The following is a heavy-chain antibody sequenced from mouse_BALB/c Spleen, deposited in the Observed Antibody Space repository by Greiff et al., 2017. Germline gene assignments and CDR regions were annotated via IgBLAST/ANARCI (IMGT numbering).Heavy chain of an antibody. CDR2: IYPGDGDT. V-gene: IGHV1-87*01. J-gene: IGHJ4*01. Sequence: QVQLKESGAELARPMASVKLSCKASGYTFTSYWMQWVKQRPGQGLEWIGAIYPGDGDTRYTQKFKGKATLTADKSSSTAYMQLSSLASEDSAVYYCARGKYGNSGAMDYWGQGTSVTVSS. D-gene: IGHD2-10*02. CDR3: ARGKYGNSGAMDY. CDR1: GYTFTSYW.